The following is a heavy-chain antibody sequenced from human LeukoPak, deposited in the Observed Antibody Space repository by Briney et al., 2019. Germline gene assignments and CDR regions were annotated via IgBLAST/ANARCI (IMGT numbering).Heavy chain of an antibody. D-gene: IGHD6-19*01. CDR1: GFTFSSFW. CDR3: ARDRVAVAGSGPYFDY. CDR2: IYSDGSST. J-gene: IGHJ4*02. Sequence: GGSLRLSCAASGFTFSSFWMHWVRQAPGKGLVWVSRIYSDGSSTSYADSVKGRFTISRDNAKNTLYLQMNSLRDEDTAVYYCARDRVAVAGSGPYFDYWGQGILVTVSS. V-gene: IGHV3-74*01.